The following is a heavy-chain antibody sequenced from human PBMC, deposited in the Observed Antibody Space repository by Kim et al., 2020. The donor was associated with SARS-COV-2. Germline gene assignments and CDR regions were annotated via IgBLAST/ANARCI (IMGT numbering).Heavy chain of an antibody. V-gene: IGHV5-51*01. Sequence: GESLKISCKGSGYSFTSYWIGWVRQMPGKGLEWMGIIYPGDSDTRYSPSFQGQVTISADKSISTAYLQWSSLKASDTAMYYCATYDSSGYYYPYYFDYWGQGTLVTVSS. J-gene: IGHJ4*02. CDR2: IYPGDSDT. CDR3: ATYDSSGYYYPYYFDY. D-gene: IGHD3-22*01. CDR1: GYSFTSYW.